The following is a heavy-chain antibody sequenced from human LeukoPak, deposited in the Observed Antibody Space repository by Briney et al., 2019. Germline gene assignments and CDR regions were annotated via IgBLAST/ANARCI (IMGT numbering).Heavy chain of an antibody. Sequence: GASVKVSCKAAGYTFTRYDINWVRQATGQGLEWMGWMNPTSGNTGHAQTFQGRVTITRDTSISTVYMELSSLRSEDPAVYFCARVDGSADYWGQGTLVTVSS. CDR3: ARVDGSADY. CDR2: MNPTSGNT. CDR1: GYTFTRYD. V-gene: IGHV1-8*03. J-gene: IGHJ4*02. D-gene: IGHD1-26*01.